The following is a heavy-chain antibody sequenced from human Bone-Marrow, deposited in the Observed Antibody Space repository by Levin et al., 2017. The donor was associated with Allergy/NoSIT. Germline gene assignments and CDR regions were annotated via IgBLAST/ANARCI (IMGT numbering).Heavy chain of an antibody. V-gene: IGHV1-8*01. CDR1: GYIFTNYD. Sequence: GASVKVSCKASGYIFTNYDINWVRQAAGQGLEWMGWMNPNIGNTGYAQNFQGRVTMTRDTSINTAYMELTGLTSDDTAVYYCARGRGDVVKVTAIPDYWGQGTLVTVSS. D-gene: IGHD2-21*02. CDR2: MNPNIGNT. J-gene: IGHJ4*02. CDR3: ARGRGDVVKVTAIPDY.